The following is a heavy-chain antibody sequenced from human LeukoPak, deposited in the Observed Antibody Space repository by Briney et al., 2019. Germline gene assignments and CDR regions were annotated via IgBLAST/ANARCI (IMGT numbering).Heavy chain of an antibody. Sequence: GGSLRLSCAASGFTFSSYGMRWVRQAPGKGLEWVAFIRYDGSNKYYADSVKGRFTISRDNSKNTLYLQMNSLRGEDTAVYYCAKDSLRERIVGATTRGVNDYWGQGTLVTVSS. V-gene: IGHV3-30*02. CDR1: GFTFSSYG. CDR2: IRYDGSNK. J-gene: IGHJ4*02. D-gene: IGHD1-26*01. CDR3: AKDSLRERIVGATTRGVNDY.